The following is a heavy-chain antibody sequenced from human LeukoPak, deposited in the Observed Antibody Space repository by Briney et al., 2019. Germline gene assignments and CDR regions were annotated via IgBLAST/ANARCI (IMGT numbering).Heavy chain of an antibody. Sequence: PGGSLRLSCAASGFTFSSYAMHWVRQAPGKGLEWGSYISGSSSTIYYADSVKGQFTISRDNGKNTLYLQMNSLRAEDTAVYYCARGSTYYDSSGQVPFDYWGQGTLVTVSS. CDR2: ISGSSSTI. J-gene: IGHJ4*02. V-gene: IGHV3-48*01. D-gene: IGHD3-22*01. CDR1: GFTFSSYA. CDR3: ARGSTYYDSSGQVPFDY.